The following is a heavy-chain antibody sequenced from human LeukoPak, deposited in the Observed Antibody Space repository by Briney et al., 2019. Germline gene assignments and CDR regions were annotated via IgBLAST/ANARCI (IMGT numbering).Heavy chain of an antibody. J-gene: IGHJ5*02. CDR3: AKEGGKLFDP. CDR2: IYHSEST. CDR1: GGSISSSNW. V-gene: IGHV4-4*02. Sequence: MTSETLSLTCAVSGGSISSSNWWSWVRQPPGKGLEWIGEIYHSESTNYNPSLKSRVTISVDKSKNQFSLRLSSVTAADTAVYYCAKEGGKLFDPWGQGTLVTVSS. D-gene: IGHD3-16*01.